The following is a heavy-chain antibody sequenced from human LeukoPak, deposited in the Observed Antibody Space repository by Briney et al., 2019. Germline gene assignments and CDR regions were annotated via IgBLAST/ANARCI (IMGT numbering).Heavy chain of an antibody. Sequence: PGGSLRLSCAASGFTFSSYSMNWVRQAPGKGLEWVSLISWDGGSTYYADSVKGRFTISRDNSKNSLYLQMNSLRAEDTALYYCAKDLTYYDSSGYYFGPPSDWGQGTLVTVSS. CDR1: GFTFSSYS. D-gene: IGHD3-22*01. CDR3: AKDLTYYDSSGYYFGPPSD. J-gene: IGHJ4*02. CDR2: ISWDGGST. V-gene: IGHV3-43D*03.